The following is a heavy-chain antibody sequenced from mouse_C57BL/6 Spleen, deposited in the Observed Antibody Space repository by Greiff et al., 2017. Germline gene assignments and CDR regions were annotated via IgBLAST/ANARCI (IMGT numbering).Heavy chain of an antibody. CDR1: GYSITSGYY. J-gene: IGHJ2*01. Sequence: VQLKESGPGLVKPSQSLSLTCSVTGYSITSGYYWNWIRQFPGNKLEWMGYISYDGSNNYNPSLKNRISITRDTSKNQFFLKLNSVTTEDTATYYCAREEVLSYFDYWGQGTTLTVSS. V-gene: IGHV3-6*01. CDR2: ISYDGSN. CDR3: AREEVLSYFDY.